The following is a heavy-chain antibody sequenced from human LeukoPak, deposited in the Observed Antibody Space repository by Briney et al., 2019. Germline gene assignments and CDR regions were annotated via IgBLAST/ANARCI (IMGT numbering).Heavy chain of an antibody. CDR1: GFTFTTYN. V-gene: IGHV3-48*01. Sequence: GGSLRLSCSASGFTFTTYNMNWVRQAPGKGLEWVSYISSSSSTIYYADSVKGRFTISRDDAKNSLYLQMNSLRAEDTAVYYCARDFLEDSYWGQGTLVTVSS. J-gene: IGHJ4*02. D-gene: IGHD3-3*01. CDR3: ARDFLEDSY. CDR2: ISSSSSTI.